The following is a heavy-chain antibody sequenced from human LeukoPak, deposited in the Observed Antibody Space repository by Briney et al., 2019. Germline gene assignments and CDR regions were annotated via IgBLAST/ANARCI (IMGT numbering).Heavy chain of an antibody. J-gene: IGHJ4*02. Sequence: SETLSLTCTVSGGSISGYYWSWIRQPPGKGPEWIGEINHSGSTNYNPSLKSRVTISVDTSKNQFSLKLSSVTAADTAVYYCASANIVVVNFDYWGQGTLVTVSS. D-gene: IGHD3-22*01. CDR2: INHSGST. CDR1: GGSISGYY. V-gene: IGHV4-34*01. CDR3: ASANIVVVNFDY.